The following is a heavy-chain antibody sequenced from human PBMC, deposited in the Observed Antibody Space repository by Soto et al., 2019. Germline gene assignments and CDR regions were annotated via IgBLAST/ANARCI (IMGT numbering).Heavy chain of an antibody. CDR3: AKDMPERGYYYYSGMDV. D-gene: IGHD1-1*01. J-gene: IGHJ6*02. Sequence: QVQLVESGGGVVQPGRSLRLSCAASGFTFSSYGMHWVRQAPGKGLEWVAVISYDGSNKYYADSVKGRFTISRDNSKNTRYLQMNSLRAEDTAVYYCAKDMPERGYYYYSGMDVWGQGTTVTVSS. CDR2: ISYDGSNK. CDR1: GFTFSSYG. V-gene: IGHV3-30*18.